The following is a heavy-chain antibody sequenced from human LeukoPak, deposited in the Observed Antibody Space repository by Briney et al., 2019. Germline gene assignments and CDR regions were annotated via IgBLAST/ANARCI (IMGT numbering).Heavy chain of an antibody. CDR1: GFTFDDYA. V-gene: IGHV3-43*02. D-gene: IGHD3-3*01. CDR2: ISGDGGST. J-gene: IGHJ4*02. CDR3: AKEGTYYDFWSGYHPYYFDY. Sequence: GGSLRLSCAASGFTFDDYAMHWVRQAPGKGLEWVSLISGDGGSTYYADSVKGRFTISRDNSKNSLYLQMNSLRTEDTALYYCAKEGTYYDFWSGYHPYYFDYWGQGTLDTVSS.